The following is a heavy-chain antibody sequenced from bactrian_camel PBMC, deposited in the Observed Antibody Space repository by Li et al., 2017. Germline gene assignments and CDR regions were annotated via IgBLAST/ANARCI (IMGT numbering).Heavy chain of an antibody. V-gene: IGHV3S57*01. CDR2: ISLDGST. Sequence: HVQLVESGGSLVQPGGSLRLSCAASEYNYSPYCMGWFRQAPGKEREGVAAISLDGSTYYADSVKGRFTISRDRAKNTLTLQMDSLKPEDTAVYYCVRYMQNYAGDYWGQGTQVTVS. J-gene: IGHJ4*01. CDR3: VRYMQNYAGDY. CDR1: EYNYSPYC. D-gene: IGHD1*01.